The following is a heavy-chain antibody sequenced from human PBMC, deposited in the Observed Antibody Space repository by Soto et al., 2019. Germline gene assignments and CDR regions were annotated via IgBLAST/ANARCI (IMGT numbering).Heavy chain of an antibody. J-gene: IGHJ1*01. Sequence: QVHLQQWGAGLLKPSETLSLTCAVYGGSFSGYHWSWIRQPPGKGLEWIGEINHIGSTTYNTSLNGRVTMSVDTSKNQFSLKLTSVTAADTAVYYCARRSGSSSWYFWGQGTLVSVSS. CDR1: GGSFSGYH. D-gene: IGHD6-13*01. CDR3: ARRSGSSSWYF. CDR2: INHIGST. V-gene: IGHV4-34*01.